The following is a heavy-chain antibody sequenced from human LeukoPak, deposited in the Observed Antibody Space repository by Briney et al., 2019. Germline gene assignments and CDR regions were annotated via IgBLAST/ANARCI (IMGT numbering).Heavy chain of an antibody. CDR1: GYTFTGYY. J-gene: IGHJ4*02. V-gene: IGHV1-2*02. CDR3: ARGRVDRTGYDYFDC. D-gene: IGHD3-22*01. CDR2: INPDSGDT. Sequence: ASVKVSCKASGYTFTGYYMHWVRQAPGQGLEWVGSINPDSGDTNYAQNFQGRVTMTRDTSFSTAYMDLSRLTSDDTAVYYCARGRVDRTGYDYFDCRGQGTLVTVSS.